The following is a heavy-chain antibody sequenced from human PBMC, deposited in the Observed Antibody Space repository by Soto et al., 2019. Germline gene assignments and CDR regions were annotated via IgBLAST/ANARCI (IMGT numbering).Heavy chain of an antibody. D-gene: IGHD4-4*01. V-gene: IGHV3-66*01. CDR3: ARDSNYDSGNY. Sequence: EVQLVESGGGLVQPGGSLRLSCAASGFTVSSNYMSWVRQAPGKGLEWVSVIYSGGSTYYADSVKGRFTISRDNSKNTLYLQMNSLRAEDTAVYYCARDSNYDSGNYWGQGTLVIVSS. CDR2: IYSGGST. J-gene: IGHJ4*02. CDR1: GFTVSSNY.